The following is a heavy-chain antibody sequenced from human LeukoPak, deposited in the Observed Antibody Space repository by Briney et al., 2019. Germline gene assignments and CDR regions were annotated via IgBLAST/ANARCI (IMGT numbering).Heavy chain of an antibody. CDR1: GFTFGDYA. V-gene: IGHV3-49*03. D-gene: IGHD6-19*01. J-gene: IGHJ4*02. CDR2: IRSKAYGGTT. CDR3: TRGIAVAAEARGRDYFDY. Sequence: GGSLRLSCTASGFTFGDYAMSWFRQAPGKGLEWVGFIRSKAYGGTTEYAASVKGRFTISRDDSKSIAHLQMNSLKTEDTAVYYRTRGIAVAAEARGRDYFDYWGQGTLVTVSS.